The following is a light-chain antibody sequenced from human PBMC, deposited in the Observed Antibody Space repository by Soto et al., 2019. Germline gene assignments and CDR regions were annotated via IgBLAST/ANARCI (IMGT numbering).Light chain of an antibody. J-gene: IGLJ1*01. CDR3: CSYTTSNTRQIV. V-gene: IGLV2-14*03. CDR1: SSDVGGYNY. Sequence: QSALTQPASVSWSPGQSITISCTGTSSDVGGYNYVSWYQHHPRKAPKLMIFDVRNRPSGVSNRFSGSKSGNTASLTISGLQPEDEADYYCCSYTTSNTRQIVFGTGTKVTVL. CDR2: DVR.